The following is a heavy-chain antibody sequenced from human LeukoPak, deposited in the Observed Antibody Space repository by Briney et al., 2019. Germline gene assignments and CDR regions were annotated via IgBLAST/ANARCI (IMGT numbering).Heavy chain of an antibody. J-gene: IGHJ4*02. V-gene: IGHV3-21*04. CDR2: INSISSHI. Sequence: PGGSLRLSCATSGFTFSSSAMNWVRQAPGKGLEWVSSINSISSHIYYAGSVRGRFTISRDNAKDSVYLQMTSLRAEDTAVYYCAKERVITFGASWDYWGQGTLVTVSS. CDR3: AKERVITFGASWDY. D-gene: IGHD3-16*01. CDR1: GFTFSSSA.